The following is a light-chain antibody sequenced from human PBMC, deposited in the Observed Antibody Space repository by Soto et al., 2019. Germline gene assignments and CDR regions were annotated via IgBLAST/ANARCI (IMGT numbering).Light chain of an antibody. J-gene: IGLJ2*01. Sequence: QSALTQPPSVSGSPGQSVTISCTGTSTDFVSYNRVSWYQQPPGTAPKLLIHTNNQRPSGVPDRFSGSKSGTSASLAISGLQSEDEADYSCAAWDDSLNGVIFGGGTKLTVL. CDR2: TNN. CDR1: STDFVSYNR. V-gene: IGLV1-44*01. CDR3: AAWDDSLNGVI.